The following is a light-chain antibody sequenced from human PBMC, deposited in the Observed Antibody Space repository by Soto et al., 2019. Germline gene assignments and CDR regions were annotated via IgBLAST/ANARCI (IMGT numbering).Light chain of an antibody. CDR2: GGS. Sequence: EIVMTQSPATLSVSPGERATLSCRASQSVRSSLAWYQQKPGQAPKLLIHGGSTRATGISDRFSGSGSGTDFTLTISRLEPEDFAVYYCQLYRTFGQGTKVDIK. J-gene: IGKJ1*01. CDR1: QSVRSS. V-gene: IGKV3D-15*01. CDR3: QLYRT.